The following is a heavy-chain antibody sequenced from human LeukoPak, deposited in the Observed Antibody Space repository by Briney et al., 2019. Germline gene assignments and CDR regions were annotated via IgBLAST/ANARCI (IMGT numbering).Heavy chain of an antibody. CDR2: VSGSGERT. CDR3: ATGPPFDN. Sequence: GGSLRLSCAASGFTLRTSALTWVRQAPGKGLEWVAAVSGSGERTDYADSVKGRFTISRDNSKDTLFLQMSSLRAEDTAVYFCATGPPFDNWGQGTLVIVST. CDR1: GFTLRTSA. V-gene: IGHV3-23*01. J-gene: IGHJ4*02.